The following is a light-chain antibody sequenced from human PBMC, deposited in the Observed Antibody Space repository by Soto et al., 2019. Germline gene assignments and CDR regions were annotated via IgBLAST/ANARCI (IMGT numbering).Light chain of an antibody. J-gene: IGKJ2*01. CDR2: AAS. CDR1: QSITSY. CDR3: QQSYSAPYT. Sequence: DIQMTQSPSSLSASVGDRVTITCRASQSITSYLNWYQQKPGKAPKLLIYAASSLQSGDPSRFSGSGSETDFTLTISNLQPEDFTTYYCQQSYSAPYTFGQGTKLEIK. V-gene: IGKV1-39*01.